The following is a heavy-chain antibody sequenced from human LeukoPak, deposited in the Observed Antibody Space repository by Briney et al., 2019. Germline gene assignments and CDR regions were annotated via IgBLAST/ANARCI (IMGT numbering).Heavy chain of an antibody. V-gene: IGHV3-15*01. D-gene: IGHD2-15*01. CDR2: IKNKADGGTT. J-gene: IGHJ5*02. CDR3: ATWRYCSGSSCYSGWLDP. CDR1: GFTVSSNY. Sequence: GGSLRLSCAASGFTVSSNYMSWVRQAPGKGLEWVGRIKNKADGGTTDYAAPVKDRFTISRDDSKSTLYLQMNSLKAEDTAVYYCATWRYCSGSSCYSGWLDPWGQGTLVSVSS.